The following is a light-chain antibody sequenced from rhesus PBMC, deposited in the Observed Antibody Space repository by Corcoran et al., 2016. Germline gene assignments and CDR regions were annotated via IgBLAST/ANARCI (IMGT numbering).Light chain of an antibody. CDR2: YAS. Sequence: DIQMTQSPSSLSASVGDTVTITCRASQGISSYLAWYQQKPGKAPKPLIYYASNLESGVPSRVSGSGSGTEFTLTISSLLPEDFAAYYCQQYNSAPFTFGPGTKLDIK. CDR3: QQYNSAPFT. V-gene: IGKV1-37*01. CDR1: QGISSY. J-gene: IGKJ3*01.